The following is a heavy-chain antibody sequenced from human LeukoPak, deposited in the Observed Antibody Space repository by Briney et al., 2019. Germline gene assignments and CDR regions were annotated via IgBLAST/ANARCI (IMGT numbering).Heavy chain of an antibody. CDR1: GFTLTNYE. V-gene: IGHV3-48*03. J-gene: IGHJ4*02. Sequence: GRSQSLSRASSGFTLTNYEAHWARQAPGKGLEGVSCICGSGSVIYYADSVKGRFTVSRDNAKNSLYLKMNNLRAEDTAVYYCASRAYSYDQPVKYFDSWGQGTLVTVSS. CDR3: ASRAYSYDQPVKYFDS. D-gene: IGHD5-18*01. CDR2: ICGSGSVI.